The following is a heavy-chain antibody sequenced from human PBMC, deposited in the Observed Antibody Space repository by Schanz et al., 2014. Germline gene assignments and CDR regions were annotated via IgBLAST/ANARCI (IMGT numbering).Heavy chain of an antibody. CDR1: GFTVNTNY. CDR2: MYINSGST. CDR3: YGMDV. V-gene: IGHV3-53*01. J-gene: IGHJ6*02. Sequence: EVQLVESGGGLIQPGGSLRLSCAVSGFTVNTNYMSWVRQAPGKGLEWISSMYINSGSTQYADSVKGRFIISRDSSKNTLFLQMNSLRAADTAVYYCYGMDVWGQGTTVTVSS.